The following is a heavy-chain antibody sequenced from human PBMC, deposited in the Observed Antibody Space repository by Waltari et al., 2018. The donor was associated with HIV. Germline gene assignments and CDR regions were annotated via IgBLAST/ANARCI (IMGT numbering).Heavy chain of an antibody. V-gene: IGHV4-34*01. D-gene: IGHD7-27*01. J-gene: IGHJ4*02. CDR2: INHSGST. Sequence: QVQLQQWGAGLLKPSETLSLTCAVYGGSFSGYYWSWIRQPPGKGLEWIGEINHSGSTNYNPSLKSRVTISVDTSKNQFSLKLSSVTAADTAVYYCARGINNWGGGYWGQGTLVTVSS. CDR3: ARGINNWGGGY. CDR1: GGSFSGYY.